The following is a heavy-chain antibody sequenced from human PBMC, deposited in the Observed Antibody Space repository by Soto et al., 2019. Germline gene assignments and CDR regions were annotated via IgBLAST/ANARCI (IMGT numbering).Heavy chain of an antibody. J-gene: IGHJ4*02. Sequence: SGGSLRLSCAASGFTFSSYAMSWVRQAPGKGLEWVSAISGSGGSTYYADSVKGRFTISRDNSKNTLYLQMNSLRAEDTAVYYCAKGLGDFWSGNYFDYWGQGTLVTVSS. CDR3: AKGLGDFWSGNYFDY. V-gene: IGHV3-23*01. CDR2: ISGSGGST. CDR1: GFTFSSYA. D-gene: IGHD3-3*01.